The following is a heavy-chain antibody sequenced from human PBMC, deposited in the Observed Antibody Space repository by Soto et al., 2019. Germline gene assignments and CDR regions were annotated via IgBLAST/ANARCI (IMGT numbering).Heavy chain of an antibody. D-gene: IGHD3-9*01. CDR1: GYTFSNYG. V-gene: IGHV1-18*04. CDR3: ATGDILTGYLDF. Sequence: ASVKVSCKAAGYTFSNYGVTWVRQAAGQALEWTGCISTYNDDTNYAQNLQGRITLTTDTSTSTAYMELRSLTLDDTALYFCATGDILTGYLDFWGQGTMVTVSS. J-gene: IGHJ4*02. CDR2: ISTYNDDT.